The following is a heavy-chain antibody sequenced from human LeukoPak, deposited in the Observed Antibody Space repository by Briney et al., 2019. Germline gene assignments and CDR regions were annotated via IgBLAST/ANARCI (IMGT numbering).Heavy chain of an antibody. CDR2: INPNSGGT. J-gene: IGHJ4*02. D-gene: IGHD3-22*01. CDR1: GYTFTGYY. Sequence: GASVKVSCKASGYTFTGYYMHWVRQAPGQGLEWMGWINPNSGGTNYAQKFQGRVTMTRDTSISTAYMELSRLRSDDTAVYYCARAGYDSSGYYYFRPGNFDYWGQGTLSPSPQ. CDR3: ARAGYDSSGYYYFRPGNFDY. V-gene: IGHV1-2*02.